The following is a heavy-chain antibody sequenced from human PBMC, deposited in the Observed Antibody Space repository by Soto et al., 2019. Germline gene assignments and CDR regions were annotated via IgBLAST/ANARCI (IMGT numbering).Heavy chain of an antibody. CDR2: IYHSGST. J-gene: IGHJ6*02. CDR1: GGSISSGGYS. Sequence: QLQLQESGSGLVKPSQTLSLTCAVSGGSISSGGYSWSWIRQPPGKSLEWIGYIYHSGSTYYNPSLKSRVTITVDRSKTQISLKLSSVTAADAAVYDCARAHYGDDGYSMDVWGQGTTVTVSS. V-gene: IGHV4-30-2*01. D-gene: IGHD4-17*01. CDR3: ARAHYGDDGYSMDV.